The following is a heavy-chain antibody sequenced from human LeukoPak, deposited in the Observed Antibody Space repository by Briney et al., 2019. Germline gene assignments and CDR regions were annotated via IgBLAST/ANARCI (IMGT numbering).Heavy chain of an antibody. J-gene: IGHJ4*02. CDR3: ARGVCSGGSCYLFDY. CDR1: GFTFSSYS. V-gene: IGHV3-48*01. Sequence: GGSLRLSCAASGFTFSSYSMNWVRQAPGKGLEWVSYISSSSTIYYADSVKGRFTISRDNAKNSLYLQMNSLRAEDTAVYYCARGVCSGGSCYLFDYWGQGTLVTVSS. CDR2: ISSSSTI. D-gene: IGHD2-15*01.